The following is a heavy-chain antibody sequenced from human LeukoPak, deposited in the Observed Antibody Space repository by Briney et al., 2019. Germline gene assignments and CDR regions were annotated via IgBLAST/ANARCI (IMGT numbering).Heavy chain of an antibody. CDR2: IRYDGSNK. Sequence: PGGSLRLSCAASGFTFSSYGMHWVRQAPGKGLECVAFIRYDGSNKYYADSVKGRFTISRDNSKNTLYLQMNSLRAEDTAVYYCATLTSAYYYYYYMDVWGKGTTVTVSS. J-gene: IGHJ6*03. CDR3: ATLTSAYYYYYYMDV. V-gene: IGHV3-30*02. CDR1: GFTFSSYG.